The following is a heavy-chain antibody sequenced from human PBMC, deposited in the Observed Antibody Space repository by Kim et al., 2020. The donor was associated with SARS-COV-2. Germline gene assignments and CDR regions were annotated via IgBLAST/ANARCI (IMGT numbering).Heavy chain of an antibody. CDR3: TRLRGPSYDMLTGFSYGLDV. CDR2: AYYSGST. J-gene: IGHJ6*02. D-gene: IGHD3-9*01. Sequence: SETLSLTCTVSGGSVSSARHYWSWIRQPPGRGLEWIGYAYYSGSTNYNPSLKSRVTISIDTSKNHFSLRLSSVTAADTAVYYCTRLRGPSYDMLTGFSYGLDVWGQGTTVTVSS. V-gene: IGHV4-61*03. CDR1: GGSVSSARHY.